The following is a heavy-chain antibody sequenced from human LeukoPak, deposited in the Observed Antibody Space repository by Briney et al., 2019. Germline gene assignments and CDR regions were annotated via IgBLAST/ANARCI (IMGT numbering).Heavy chain of an antibody. CDR2: MNPNSGNT. D-gene: IGHD2-8*02. V-gene: IGHV1-8*01. Sequence: GASVKVSCKASGYTFTSYDINWVRQATGQGLEWMGWMNPNSGNTGYAQKFQGRVTMTRNTSISTAYMELSSLRSEDTAVYYCARVGVRLGTGLIDYWGQGTLVTVSS. CDR3: ARVGVRLGTGLIDY. J-gene: IGHJ4*02. CDR1: GYTFTSYD.